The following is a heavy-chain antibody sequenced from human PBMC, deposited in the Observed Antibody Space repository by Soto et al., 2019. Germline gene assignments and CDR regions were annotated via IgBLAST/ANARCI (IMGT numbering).Heavy chain of an antibody. Sequence: SETLSLTCAVYGGSFSGYYWSWIRQPPGKGLEWIGEINHSGSTNYNPSLKSRVTISVDTSKNQFSLKLSSVTAADTALYYCARRPRELWFGESQFDYRGQGTLVTVSS. CDR2: INHSGST. CDR3: ARRPRELWFGESQFDY. D-gene: IGHD3-10*01. CDR1: GGSFSGYY. J-gene: IGHJ4*02. V-gene: IGHV4-34*01.